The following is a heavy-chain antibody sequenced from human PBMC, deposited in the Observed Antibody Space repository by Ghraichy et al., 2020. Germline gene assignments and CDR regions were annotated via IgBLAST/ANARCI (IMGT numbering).Heavy chain of an antibody. Sequence: GESLRLSCAASGFSFSRYWMSWVRQAPGKGLEWVANTRQDGSESYYVDSVKGRFTISRDNAKNSLYLQMNRLRAEDTAVYYCARGDYYDSSGHYIEAFDIWGQGTMVTVSS. D-gene: IGHD3-22*01. J-gene: IGHJ3*02. CDR1: GFSFSRYW. CDR3: ARGDYYDSSGHYIEAFDI. CDR2: TRQDGSES. V-gene: IGHV3-7*01.